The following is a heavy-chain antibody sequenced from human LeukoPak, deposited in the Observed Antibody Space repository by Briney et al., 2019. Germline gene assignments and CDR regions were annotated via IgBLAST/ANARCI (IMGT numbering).Heavy chain of an antibody. CDR1: GFTFSSYW. J-gene: IGHJ4*02. D-gene: IGHD4-17*01. Sequence: GGSLRLSCAASGFTFSSYWMSWVRQAPGKGLEWVAHMNKGGSETTNVDSVKGRFTISRDNSKNTLYLQMNSLRAEDTAVYYCAREAPYGDYVPFDYWGQGTLVTVSS. V-gene: IGHV3-7*01. CDR2: MNKGGSET. CDR3: AREAPYGDYVPFDY.